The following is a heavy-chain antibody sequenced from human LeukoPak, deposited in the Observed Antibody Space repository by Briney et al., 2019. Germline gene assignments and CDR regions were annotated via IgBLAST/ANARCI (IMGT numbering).Heavy chain of an antibody. CDR2: VSGRDDST. Sequence: GGSLRLSCAASGFTFRNYAMSWVRQAPGEGLEWVSAVSGRDDSTCYADSVKGRFTISRDNSKNTLYLQMNSLRAEDTAVYYCAKWGDYDILTGYYDSDYWGQGTLVTVSS. CDR3: AKWGDYDILTGYYDSDY. V-gene: IGHV3-23*01. CDR1: GFTFRNYA. D-gene: IGHD3-9*01. J-gene: IGHJ4*02.